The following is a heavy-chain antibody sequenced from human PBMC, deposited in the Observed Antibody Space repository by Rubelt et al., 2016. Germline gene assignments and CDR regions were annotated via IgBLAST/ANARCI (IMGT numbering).Heavy chain of an antibody. Sequence: QVQLVQSGAEVKKPGASVKVSCKASGYTFTSYAMHWVRQAPGQRLEWMGWINAGNGNQKTSQKFQGRVTITRDTSASTAYMELSSLRSEDAAVYYCARSKDTAMVTDADWYFDLWGRGTLVTVSS. CDR3: ARSKDTAMVTDADWYFDL. CDR1: GYTFTSYA. D-gene: IGHD5-18*01. J-gene: IGHJ2*01. CDR2: INAGNGNQ. V-gene: IGHV1-3*01.